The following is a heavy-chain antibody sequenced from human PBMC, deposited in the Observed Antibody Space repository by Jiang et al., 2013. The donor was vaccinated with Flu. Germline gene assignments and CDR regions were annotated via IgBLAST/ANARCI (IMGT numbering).Heavy chain of an antibody. D-gene: IGHD3-22*01. J-gene: IGHJ6*03. V-gene: IGHV3-30*03. Sequence: RLSCAASGFTFSSYGMHWVRQAPGKGLEWVAVISYDGSNKYYADSVKGRFTISRDNSKNTLYLQMNSLRAEDTAVYYCARGPEYYYDSSGYYWGYYYYYYMDVWGKGTTVTVSS. CDR2: ISYDGSNK. CDR3: ARGPEYYYDSSGYYWGYYYYYYMDV. CDR1: GFTFSSYG.